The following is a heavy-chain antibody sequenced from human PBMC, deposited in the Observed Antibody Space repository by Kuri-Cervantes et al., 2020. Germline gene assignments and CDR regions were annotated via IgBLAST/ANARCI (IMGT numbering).Heavy chain of an antibody. CDR1: GFTFDDYG. D-gene: IGHD1-1*01. V-gene: IGHV3-20*04. CDR2: INWNGGTT. J-gene: IGHJ6*03. Sequence: GESLKISCAASGFTFDDYGMNWVRQVPGKGLEWVSGINWNGGTTRYADSVRGRFTISRDNAKNTLYLQMNSLRAEDTAVYYCARDPERPHYYYMDVWGKGTTVTVSS. CDR3: ARDPERPHYYYMDV.